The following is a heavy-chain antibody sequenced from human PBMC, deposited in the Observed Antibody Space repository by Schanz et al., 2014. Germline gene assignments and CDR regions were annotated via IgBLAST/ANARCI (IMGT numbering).Heavy chain of an antibody. CDR2: ISYHGSEK. D-gene: IGHD3-22*01. CDR3: AKSYDTSGYSGFDY. J-gene: IGHJ4*02. V-gene: IGHV3-30*18. Sequence: QVQLVESGGSVVQPGRCLRLSCAGSGFSFSDYGMHWVRQAPGRGLEWVAVISYHGSEKYYADSVKGRFTISRDNSKNTLYLQMNSLRTEDTAVYFCAKSYDTSGYSGFDYWGQGTLVTVSS. CDR1: GFSFSDYG.